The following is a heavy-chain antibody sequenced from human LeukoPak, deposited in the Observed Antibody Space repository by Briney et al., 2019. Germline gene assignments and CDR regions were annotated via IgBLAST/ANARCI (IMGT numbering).Heavy chain of an antibody. Sequence: ASVKVSCKASGYTFTGYYMHWVRQAPGQGLEWMGWINPNSGGTNYAQKLQGRVTMTTDTSTSTAYMELRSLRSDDTAVYYCARETSYGISMYYYYYYMDVWGKGTTVTVSS. J-gene: IGHJ6*03. V-gene: IGHV1-2*02. CDR2: INPNSGGT. D-gene: IGHD2/OR15-2a*01. CDR3: ARETSYGISMYYYYYYMDV. CDR1: GYTFTGYY.